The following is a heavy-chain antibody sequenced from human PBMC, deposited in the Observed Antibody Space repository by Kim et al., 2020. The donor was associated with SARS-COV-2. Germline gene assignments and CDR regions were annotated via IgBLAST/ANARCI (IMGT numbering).Heavy chain of an antibody. Sequence: NTNYSPDLQGRVTISVDTSKNQFSLKLSSVTAADTAVYFCVRSMGSYAYWGQGTLVTVSS. CDR3: VRSMGSYAY. V-gene: IGHV4-34*01. D-gene: IGHD3-10*01. J-gene: IGHJ4*02. CDR2: NT.